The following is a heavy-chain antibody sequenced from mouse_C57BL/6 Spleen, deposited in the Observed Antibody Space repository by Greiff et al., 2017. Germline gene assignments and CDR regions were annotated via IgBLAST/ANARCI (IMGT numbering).Heavy chain of an antibody. CDR2: IWSGGST. D-gene: IGHD2-14*01. V-gene: IGHV2-2*01. Sequence: VQLQQSGPGLVQPSQSLSIPCTVSGFSLTSYGVHWVRQSPGKGLEWLGVIWSGGSTDYNAALISRLSISKDNSKSQVFFKMNSLQADDTAIYYCASGVRLGYAMDYWGQGTSVTVSS. CDR1: GFSLTSYG. CDR3: ASGVRLGYAMDY. J-gene: IGHJ4*01.